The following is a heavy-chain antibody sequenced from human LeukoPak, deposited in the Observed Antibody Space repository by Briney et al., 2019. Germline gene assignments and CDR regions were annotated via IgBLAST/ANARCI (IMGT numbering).Heavy chain of an antibody. J-gene: IGHJ6*03. CDR3: ARDERRFGVVVAAMNYYYYMDV. D-gene: IGHD2-15*01. Sequence: VGCLRLSRAASVFTLSSYSMNWGREAPGAGLEWVSYISSSSSYIYSAHPVKGRFTIYRDNAKNSLYQQRNSLRAEDTAVYYCARDERRFGVVVAAMNYYYYMDVWGKGTTVTVSS. CDR1: VFTLSSYS. V-gene: IGHV3-21*01. CDR2: ISSSSSYI.